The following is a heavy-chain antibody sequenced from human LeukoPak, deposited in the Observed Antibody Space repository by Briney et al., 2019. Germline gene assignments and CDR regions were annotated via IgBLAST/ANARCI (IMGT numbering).Heavy chain of an antibody. Sequence: SETLSLTCTVPGGSISYYYWSWIRRSPGKGLEWIGYIYYSGTTNYNPSLKSRVTISVDTSKNQFSLQLRSVTAADTAVYYCAREDPQTTVPEGMDVWGQGTTVTVSS. J-gene: IGHJ6*02. V-gene: IGHV4-59*01. D-gene: IGHD4-17*01. CDR3: AREDPQTTVPEGMDV. CDR1: GGSISYYY. CDR2: IYYSGTT.